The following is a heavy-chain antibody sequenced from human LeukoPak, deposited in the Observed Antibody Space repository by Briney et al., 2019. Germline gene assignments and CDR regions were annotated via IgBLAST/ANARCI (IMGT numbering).Heavy chain of an antibody. D-gene: IGHD5-24*01. CDR2: VYYSGTT. V-gene: IGHV4-59*11. CDR1: GDSISSHY. Sequence: SETLSLTCSVSGDSISSHYWGWIRQTPGKGLEWIGYVYYSGTTVYNPSPSSLVTVSVDTSKNEFSLKLSSMTTADTAVYYCARVVETIQWATWFDPWGQGTLVTVSS. J-gene: IGHJ5*02. CDR3: ARVVETIQWATWFDP.